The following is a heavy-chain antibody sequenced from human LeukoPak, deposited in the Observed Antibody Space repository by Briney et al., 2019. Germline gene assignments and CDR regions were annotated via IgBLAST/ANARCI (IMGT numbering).Heavy chain of an antibody. J-gene: IGHJ4*02. Sequence: PGGSLRLSCAASGFTFSSYAMHWVRQAPGKGLEWVAVISYDGSNKYYADSVKGRFTISRDNSKNTLYLQMNSLRAEDTAVYYCARPLDYCSSTSCYSGVGSLGYWGQGTLVTVSS. V-gene: IGHV3-30-3*01. CDR1: GFTFSSYA. CDR2: ISYDGSNK. CDR3: ARPLDYCSSTSCYSGVGSLGY. D-gene: IGHD2-2*02.